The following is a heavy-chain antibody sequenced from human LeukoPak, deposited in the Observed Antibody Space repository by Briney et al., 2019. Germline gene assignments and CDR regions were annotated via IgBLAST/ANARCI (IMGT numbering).Heavy chain of an antibody. J-gene: IGHJ4*02. Sequence: PGGFLRPSRAPSGFTFSSYAMSWVRQAAGRGLGWVSAISGSGGSTYYADSVKGRFTISRDNSKNTLYLQMNSLRAEDTAVYYCAKAGTYMVRGVIMDYWGQGTLVTVSS. CDR1: GFTFSSYA. V-gene: IGHV3-23*01. D-gene: IGHD3-10*01. CDR3: AKAGTYMVRGVIMDY. CDR2: ISGSGGST.